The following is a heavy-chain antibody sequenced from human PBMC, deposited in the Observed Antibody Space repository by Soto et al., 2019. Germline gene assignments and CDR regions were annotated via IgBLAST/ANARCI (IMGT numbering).Heavy chain of an antibody. CDR1: GGSISSYY. V-gene: IGHV4-59*01. CDR3: ARTPDSGRNWFDP. CDR2: IYYSGT. Sequence: PSETLSLTCSVSGGSISSYYWSWIRQPPGKGLEWIAYIYYSGTSYNPSLKSRVSISLDTSKNQFSLKLSSVTAADTAVYYCARTPDSGRNWFDPWGQGTQVT. D-gene: IGHD6-19*01. J-gene: IGHJ5*02.